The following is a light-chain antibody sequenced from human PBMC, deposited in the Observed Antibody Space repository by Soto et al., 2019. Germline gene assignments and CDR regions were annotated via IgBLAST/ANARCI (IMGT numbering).Light chain of an antibody. CDR2: AAS. J-gene: IGKJ4*01. CDR3: QQRNNWPLT. Sequence: DIKMTQSPATLTVSPGDRATITCRASQSVSTNLAWYQQKPGQAPRLLVYAASNMPTGIPARFSGSGSGTEFTLTISSLQPEDFAVYYCQQRNNWPLTFGEGTKVDIK. V-gene: IGKV3D-15*01. CDR1: QSVSTN.